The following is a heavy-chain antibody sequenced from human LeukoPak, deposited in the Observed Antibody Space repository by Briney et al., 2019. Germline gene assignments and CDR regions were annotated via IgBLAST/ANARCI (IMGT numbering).Heavy chain of an antibody. CDR3: ATNYAVAGPYYFDY. CDR2: IYYSGST. V-gene: IGHV4-59*01. J-gene: IGHJ4*02. D-gene: IGHD6-19*01. Sequence: SETLSLTCTVSGDSIRSYYWSWIRQPPGKGLEWIGYIYYSGSTNYNPSLKSRVTISLDTSKNQFSLRLSSVTAADTAVYYCATNYAVAGPYYFDYWGQGTLITVSS. CDR1: GDSIRSYY.